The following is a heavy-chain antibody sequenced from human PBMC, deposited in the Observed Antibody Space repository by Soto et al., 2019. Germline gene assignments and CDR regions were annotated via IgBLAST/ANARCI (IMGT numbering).Heavy chain of an antibody. CDR1: GFTFSSYA. V-gene: IGHV3-74*01. J-gene: IGHJ6*02. D-gene: IGHD5-12*01. CDR3: ASGIGYSGYDYVRRYYGMDV. Sequence: GGSLRLSCAASGFTFSSYAMSWVRQAPGKGLVWVSRINSDGSSTSYADSVKGRFTISRDNAKNTLYLQMNSLRAEDTAVYYCASGIGYSGYDYVRRYYGMDVWGQGTTVNVSS. CDR2: INSDGSST.